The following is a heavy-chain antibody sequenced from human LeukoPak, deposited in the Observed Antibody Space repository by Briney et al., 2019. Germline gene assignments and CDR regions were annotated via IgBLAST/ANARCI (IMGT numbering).Heavy chain of an antibody. D-gene: IGHD3-22*01. CDR3: ARAPSEIGGYYPEYFRH. CDR2: LNLDGSST. V-gene: IGHV3-74*01. J-gene: IGHJ1*01. Sequence: GGSLRLSCAASGFTFSNYWMHWVRQAPGKGLVWVSRLNLDGSSTNYAGSVKGRFTISRDNAKKTVSLQMNSLRPEDTGVYYCARAPSEIGGYYPEYFRHWGQGTLVTVSS. CDR1: GFTFSNYW.